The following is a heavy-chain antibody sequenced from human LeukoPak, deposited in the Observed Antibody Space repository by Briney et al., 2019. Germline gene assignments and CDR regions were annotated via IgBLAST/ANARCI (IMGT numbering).Heavy chain of an antibody. D-gene: IGHD4-17*01. CDR3: AIPYGVDAFDI. Sequence: PSETLSLTCAVYGGSFSGYYWSWTRQPPGKGLEWIGEINHSGSTNYNPSLKSRVTISVDTSKNQFSLKLSSVTAADTAVYYCAIPYGVDAFDIWGQGTMVTVSS. V-gene: IGHV4-34*01. CDR1: GGSFSGYY. CDR2: INHSGST. J-gene: IGHJ3*02.